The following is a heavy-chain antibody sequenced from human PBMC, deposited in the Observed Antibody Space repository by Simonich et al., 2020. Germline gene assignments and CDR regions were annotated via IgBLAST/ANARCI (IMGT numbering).Heavy chain of an antibody. J-gene: IGHJ3*02. CDR2: INPNRGGT. CDR3: ARDWYYYDSSGYYSDAFDI. Sequence: VQLVQSGAEVKKPGASVKVSCKASGYTFTGYYMHWVRQAPGQGLGWMGRINPNRGGTNYAQKFQGRVTMTRDTSISTAYMELSRLRSDDTAVYYCARDWYYYDSSGYYSDAFDIWGQGTMVTVSS. CDR1: GYTFTGYY. D-gene: IGHD3-22*01. V-gene: IGHV1-2*06.